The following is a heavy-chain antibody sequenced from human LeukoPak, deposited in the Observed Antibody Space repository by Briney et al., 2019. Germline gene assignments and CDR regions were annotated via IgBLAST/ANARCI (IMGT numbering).Heavy chain of an antibody. D-gene: IGHD5-12*01. CDR3: ARVSGYDSHYYYYGRDV. V-gene: IGHV1-18*01. CDR1: GYTFTSYG. J-gene: IGHJ6*04. Sequence: ASVKVSCKASGYTFTSYGISWVRQAPGQGLEWMGWISAYNGNTNYAQKLQGRVTMTTDTSTSTAYMELRSLRSDDTAVYYCARVSGYDSHYYYYGRDVGGKGPTFTVS. CDR2: ISAYNGNT.